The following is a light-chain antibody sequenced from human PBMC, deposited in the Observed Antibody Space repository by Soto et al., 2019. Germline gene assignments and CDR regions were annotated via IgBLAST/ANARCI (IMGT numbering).Light chain of an antibody. Sequence: TYPASVSGSPGQSITISCTGASSNIGDYNYVSWYQQNQGKAPKLIIYHVSYRPSGVSGRSSASKSGNTASLTISRLRAEDEADYYCASYTTSNTFVFGTGTKVTVL. J-gene: IGLJ1*01. CDR2: HVS. CDR3: ASYTTSNTFV. V-gene: IGLV2-14*01. CDR1: SSNIGDYNY.